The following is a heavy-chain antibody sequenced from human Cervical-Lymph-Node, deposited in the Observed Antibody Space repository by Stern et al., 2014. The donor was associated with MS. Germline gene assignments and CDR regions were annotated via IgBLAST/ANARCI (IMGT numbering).Heavy chain of an antibody. D-gene: IGHD1-26*01. CDR3: ATGGTFDY. J-gene: IGHJ4*02. CDR1: GGSISSYY. V-gene: IGHV4-59*01. CDR2: IYYSGST. Sequence: QVQLQESGPGLVKLSETLSLTCTVSGGSISSYYWSWIRQPPGKGLEWIGYIYYSGSTNYNPSLKSRVTISVDTSKNQFSLKLSSVTAADTAVYYCATGGTFDYWGQGTLVTVSS.